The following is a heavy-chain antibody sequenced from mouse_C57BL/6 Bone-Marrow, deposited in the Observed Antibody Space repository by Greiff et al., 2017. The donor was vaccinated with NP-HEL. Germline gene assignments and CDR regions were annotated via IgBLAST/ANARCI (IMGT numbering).Heavy chain of an antibody. CDR2: ISYDGSN. Sequence: EVQLQESGPGLVKPSQSLSLTCPVTGYSITSGYYWNWIRQFPGNKLEWMGYISYDGSNNYNPSLKNRISITRDTSKNQFFLKLNSVTTEDTATYYCASLLTTTFDYWGQGTTLTVSS. J-gene: IGHJ2*01. CDR3: ASLLTTTFDY. V-gene: IGHV3-6*01. D-gene: IGHD1-1*01. CDR1: GYSITSGYY.